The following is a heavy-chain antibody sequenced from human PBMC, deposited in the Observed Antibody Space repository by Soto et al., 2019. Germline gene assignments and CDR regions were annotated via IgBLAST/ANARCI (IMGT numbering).Heavy chain of an antibody. V-gene: IGHV4-4*02. J-gene: IGHJ4*02. D-gene: IGHD6-13*01. CDR3: ASNPLIAAAGTISFDY. Sequence: SETLSLTCAVSGGSISSSNWWSWVRQPPGKGLEWIGEIYHSGSTNYNPSLKSRVTISVDKSKNQFSLKLSSVTAADTAVHYCASNPLIAAAGTISFDYWGQETLVTVPS. CDR2: IYHSGST. CDR1: GGSISSSNW.